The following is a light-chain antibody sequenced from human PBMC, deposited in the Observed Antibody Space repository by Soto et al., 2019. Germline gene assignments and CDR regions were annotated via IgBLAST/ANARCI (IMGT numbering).Light chain of an antibody. CDR3: QQLNTYPYT. Sequence: DIQLTQSPSFLSASVGDRVTISCRASQGVSSHLVWIQQKPGKAPNLLIYEASTLQSGVPSRFSGWGSGTEFTLTISSLQPEDFATYYCQQLNTYPYTFGQGTKLDIK. CDR1: QGVSSH. V-gene: IGKV1-9*01. CDR2: EAS. J-gene: IGKJ2*01.